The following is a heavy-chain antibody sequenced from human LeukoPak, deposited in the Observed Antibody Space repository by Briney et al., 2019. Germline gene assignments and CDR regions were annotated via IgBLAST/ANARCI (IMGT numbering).Heavy chain of an antibody. CDR1: GYTFSRYY. D-gene: IGHD3/OR15-3a*01. Sequence: ASVKVSCKAFGYTFSRYYMHWVRQAPGQGLEWMGIINPSGGSTSYAQKFQGRVTMTRDTSTRIVYMELSSLRSEDTAVYYCARWGASGLALIYYYGMDVWGQGTTVTVSS. CDR2: INPSGGST. CDR3: ARWGASGLALIYYYGMDV. V-gene: IGHV1-46*01. J-gene: IGHJ6*02.